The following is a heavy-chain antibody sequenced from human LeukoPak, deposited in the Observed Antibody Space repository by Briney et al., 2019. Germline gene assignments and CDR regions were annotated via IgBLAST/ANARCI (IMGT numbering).Heavy chain of an antibody. J-gene: IGHJ4*02. D-gene: IGHD2-21*02. CDR2: MHPGNGDT. Sequence: ASVKVSCKASGYRFISNYIQWVRQAPGLGPEWMGWMHPGNGDTRYAEKFQGRVTMTRDTSINTAYMDLSSLRSDDTAVYYCAREGSYCVGGDCYSFDFWGQGTLITVSS. CDR1: GYRFISNY. CDR3: AREGSYCVGGDCYSFDF. V-gene: IGHV1-2*02.